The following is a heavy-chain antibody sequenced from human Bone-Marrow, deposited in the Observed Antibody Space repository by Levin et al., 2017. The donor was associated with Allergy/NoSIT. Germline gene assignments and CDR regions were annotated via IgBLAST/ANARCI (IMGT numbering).Heavy chain of an antibody. D-gene: IGHD2-2*01. CDR1: GFTFSDYF. CDR3: AMSFGRWPCSRKDFRPNWFDP. CDR2: ISHSGSGI. J-gene: IGHJ5*01. V-gene: IGHV3-11*01. Sequence: GGSLRLSCAASGFTFSDYFMSWIRQAPGKGLEWVSYISHSGSGIYYADSVKGRFTISRVNAKNSLYLQMNRLRAADKALYYCAMSFGRWPCSRKDFRPNWFDPWVQGTLVTVSA.